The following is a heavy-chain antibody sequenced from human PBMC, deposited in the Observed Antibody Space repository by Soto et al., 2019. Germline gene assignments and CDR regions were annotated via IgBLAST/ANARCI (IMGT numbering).Heavy chain of an antibody. J-gene: IGHJ4*02. Sequence: ASVKVSCKASGYTFSNYAISWVRQAPGQGLEWMGWISAYNGNTKYAQKFQGRVTMTTDTSAITAYMELSSLRSEDTAVYYCVRDWTHYDSSGPGDYWGQGTLVTVSS. D-gene: IGHD3-22*01. V-gene: IGHV1-18*04. CDR2: ISAYNGNT. CDR1: GYTFSNYA. CDR3: VRDWTHYDSSGPGDY.